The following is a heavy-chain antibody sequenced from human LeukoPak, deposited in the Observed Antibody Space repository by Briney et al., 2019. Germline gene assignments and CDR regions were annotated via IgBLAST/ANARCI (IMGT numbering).Heavy chain of an antibody. D-gene: IGHD6-13*01. CDR2: ISSSSSYI. V-gene: IGHV3-21*01. J-gene: IGHJ4*02. CDR3: ARARGAAAFDY. CDR1: GFTFSSYS. Sequence: GRSLRLSCAASGFTFSSYSMNWVRQAPGKGLEWVSSISSSSSYIYYADSVKGRFTISRDNAKNSLYLQMNSLRAEDTAVYYCARARGAAAFDYWGQGTLVTVSS.